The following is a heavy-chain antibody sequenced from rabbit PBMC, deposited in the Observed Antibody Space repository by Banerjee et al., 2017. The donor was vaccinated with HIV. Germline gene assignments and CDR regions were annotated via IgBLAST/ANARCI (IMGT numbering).Heavy chain of an antibody. V-gene: IGHV1S40*01. J-gene: IGHJ4*01. CDR2: IYTGSSGST. CDR1: GFSFSSDYD. CDR3: ARGYAGYAGYGYIEVFDL. Sequence: QSLEESGGDLVKPGASLTLTCTASGFSFSSDYDMCWVRQAPGKGLEWIACIYTGSSGSTYYASWAKGRFTISKTSSTTVTLQMTSLTAADTATYFCARGYAGYAGYGYIEVFDLWGPGTLVTVS. D-gene: IGHD7-1*01.